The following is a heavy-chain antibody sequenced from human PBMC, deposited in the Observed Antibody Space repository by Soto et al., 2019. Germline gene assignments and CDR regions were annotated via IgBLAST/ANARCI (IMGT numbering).Heavy chain of an antibody. CDR2: SRDKANRYTT. D-gene: IGHD2-15*01. CDR1: GFTFSDHY. Sequence: PGGSLRLSCAASGFTFSDHYVDWVRQAPGKGLEWVGRSRDKANRYTTEYAASVKGRFTISRDDSKNSLYLKMNSLKTEDTAVYYCARDLTCTGGSCSRDYWGQGTLVTVSS. CDR3: ARDLTCTGGSCSRDY. J-gene: IGHJ4*02. V-gene: IGHV3-72*01.